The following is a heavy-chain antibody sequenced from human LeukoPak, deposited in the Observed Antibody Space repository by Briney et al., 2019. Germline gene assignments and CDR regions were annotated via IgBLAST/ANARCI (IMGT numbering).Heavy chain of an antibody. CDR3: AKAPNTSSGWAFDY. J-gene: IGHJ4*02. D-gene: IGHD6-19*01. CDR1: GFTFSSYG. Sequence: GGSLRLSCAASGFTFSSYGMHWVRQAPGKGLEWVAVISYDGSNKYYADSVKGRFTISRDNSKNTLYQQMNSLRAGDTAVYYCAKAPNTSSGWAFDYWGQGTLVTVSS. CDR2: ISYDGSNK. V-gene: IGHV3-30*18.